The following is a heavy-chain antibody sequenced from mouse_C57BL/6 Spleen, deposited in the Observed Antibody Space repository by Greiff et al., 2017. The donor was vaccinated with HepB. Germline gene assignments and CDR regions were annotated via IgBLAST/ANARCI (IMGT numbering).Heavy chain of an antibody. J-gene: IGHJ4*01. V-gene: IGHV8-8*01. CDR3: ARKGSSPLYYAMDY. CDR2: SWWDDDK. Sequence: QVTLKVSGPGILQPSQTLSLTCSFSGFSLSTFGMGVGWIRQPSGKGLEWLAHSWWDDDKYYNPTQKSRLTISKDTSKNQVFLKIANVDTADTATYYCARKGSSPLYYAMDYWGQGTSVTVSS. D-gene: IGHD1-1*01. CDR1: GFSLSTFGMG.